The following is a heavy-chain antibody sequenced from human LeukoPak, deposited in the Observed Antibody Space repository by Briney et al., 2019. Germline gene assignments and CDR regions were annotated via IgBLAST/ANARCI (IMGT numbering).Heavy chain of an antibody. Sequence: ASVKVSCKASGYTFTDYFMNWVRQAPGQGLEWMGWINPKSGGTVYAQKVQGRVTMTRDTSSSTAYMERSRLRFYDTVVYYCARGPRITIFGVVMANDAFDIWGQGTMVTVSS. D-gene: IGHD3-3*01. V-gene: IGHV1-2*02. J-gene: IGHJ3*02. CDR1: GYTFTDYF. CDR3: ARGPRITIFGVVMANDAFDI. CDR2: INPKSGGT.